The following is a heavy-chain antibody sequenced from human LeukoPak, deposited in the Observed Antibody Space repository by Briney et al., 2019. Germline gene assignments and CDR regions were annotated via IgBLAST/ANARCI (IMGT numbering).Heavy chain of an antibody. J-gene: IGHJ4*02. V-gene: IGHV3-23*01. Sequence: GGSLRLSCAASGFTFSSFTMNWVRQAPGKGLEWALGISGSGGSTYYADSVKGRFTISRDNSKNTLYLQMNSLRAEDTAIYYCAKGIGSVWESFDYWGQGTLVTVSS. CDR1: GFTFSSFT. CDR2: ISGSGGST. CDR3: AKGIGSVWESFDY. D-gene: IGHD3-16*01.